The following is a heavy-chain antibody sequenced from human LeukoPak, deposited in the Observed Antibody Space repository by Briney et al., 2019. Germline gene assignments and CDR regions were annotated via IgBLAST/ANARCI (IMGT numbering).Heavy chain of an antibody. CDR2: ISYDGSNK. Sequence: GGSLRLSCAVSGFSFTNYWMHWVRQAPGKGLEWVAVISYDGSNKYYADSVKGRFTISRDNSKNTLYLQMNSLRAEDTAVYYCARDARDTAMEYYFDYWGQGTLVTVSS. J-gene: IGHJ4*02. V-gene: IGHV3-30-3*01. CDR1: GFSFTNYW. D-gene: IGHD5-18*01. CDR3: ARDARDTAMEYYFDY.